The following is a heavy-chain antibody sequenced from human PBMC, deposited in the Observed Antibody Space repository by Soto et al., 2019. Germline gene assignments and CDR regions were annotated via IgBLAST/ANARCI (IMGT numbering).Heavy chain of an antibody. Sequence: GGSLRLSCAASGFSFSSYWMHWVRQAPGKGLVWVSKIRGDGSRTNYADSVKGRFTISRDNAKNTLYLQMNSLRAEDAAVYYCAKDLSPKYQLLWDFWGQGTLVTVSS. CDR3: AKDLSPKYQLLWDF. J-gene: IGHJ4*02. D-gene: IGHD2-2*01. CDR1: GFSFSSYW. V-gene: IGHV3-74*01. CDR2: IRGDGSRT.